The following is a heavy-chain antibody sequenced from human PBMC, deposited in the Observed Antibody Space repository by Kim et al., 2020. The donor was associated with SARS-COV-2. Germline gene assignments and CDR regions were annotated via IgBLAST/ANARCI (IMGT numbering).Heavy chain of an antibody. D-gene: IGHD3-10*01. J-gene: IGHJ6*03. CDR1: GFTFSSYS. CDR2: ISSSSYI. Sequence: GGSLRLSCAASGFTFSSYSMNWVRQAPGKGLEWVSSISSSSYIYYADSVKGRFTISRDNAKNSLYLQMNSLRAEDTAVYYCARVVRWFGDFYYYYMDVWGKGTTVTVSS. V-gene: IGHV3-21*01. CDR3: ARVVRWFGDFYYYYMDV.